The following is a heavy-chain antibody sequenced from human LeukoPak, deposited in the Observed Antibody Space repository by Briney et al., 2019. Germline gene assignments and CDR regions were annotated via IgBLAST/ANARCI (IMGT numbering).Heavy chain of an antibody. CDR1: GFSFTSYA. Sequence: GGSLRLSCTGSGFSFTSYAMHWVRQAPGKGLEWVASINHNGNVNYYVDSVKGRFTISRDNAKNSLYLQMSNLRAEDTAVYFCARGGGLDVWGQGATVTVSS. CDR3: ARGGGLDV. V-gene: IGHV3-7*03. D-gene: IGHD3-16*01. CDR2: INHNGNVN. J-gene: IGHJ6*02.